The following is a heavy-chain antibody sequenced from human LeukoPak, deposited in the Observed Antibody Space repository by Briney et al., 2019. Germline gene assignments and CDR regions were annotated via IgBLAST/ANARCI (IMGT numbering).Heavy chain of an antibody. D-gene: IGHD1-26*01. CDR3: AREGRGSYYLDY. CDR1: GFTVSSNY. Sequence: PGGSLRLSCAASGFTVSSNYMSWVRQAPGKGLEWVSVVYSGGSTFYADSVKGRFTISRDNSKNTLYLQMNSLRVDDTAVNYCAREGRGSYYLDYWGQGTLVTVSS. J-gene: IGHJ4*02. V-gene: IGHV3-66*01. CDR2: VYSGGST.